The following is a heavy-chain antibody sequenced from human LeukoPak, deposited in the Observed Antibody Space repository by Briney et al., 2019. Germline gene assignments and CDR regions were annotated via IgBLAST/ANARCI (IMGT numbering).Heavy chain of an antibody. CDR3: ARGRLGGSYLGTSFDY. CDR2: MNPNSGNT. CDR1: GYTFTSYD. J-gene: IGHJ4*02. Sequence: ASVKVSCKASGYTFTSYDINWVRQATGQGLEWMGWMNPNSGNTGYAQKFQGRVTMTRNTSISTAYMEMSSLSSEDTAVYYCARGRLGGSYLGTSFDYWGQGTLVTVSS. D-gene: IGHD2-15*01. V-gene: IGHV1-8*01.